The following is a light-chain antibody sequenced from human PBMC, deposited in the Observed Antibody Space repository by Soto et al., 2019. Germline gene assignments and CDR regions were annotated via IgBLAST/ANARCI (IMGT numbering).Light chain of an antibody. CDR2: GAS. V-gene: IGKV3-20*01. J-gene: IGKJ5*01. CDR3: QQYGRSIT. Sequence: EVVLAPSPVTLSLSPGERSTLSCRASQSFRGLLAWYQHKPGQAPRLLMSGASSRATGIPDRFSGSGSGTDFSLTINRLEPEDFAVYYCQQYGRSITFGQGTRLEIK. CDR1: QSFRGL.